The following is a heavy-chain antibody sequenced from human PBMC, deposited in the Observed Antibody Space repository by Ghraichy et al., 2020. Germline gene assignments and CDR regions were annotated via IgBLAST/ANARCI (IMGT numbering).Heavy chain of an antibody. V-gene: IGHV1-46*01. CDR1: GYTFTSYY. CDR2: INPSGGST. CDR3: ARERYDFWSGYYQYYYGMDV. Sequence: ASVKVSCKASGYTFTSYYMHWVRQAPGQGLEWMGIINPSGGSTSYAQKFQGRVTMTRDTSTSTVYMELSSLRSEDTAVYYCARERYDFWSGYYQYYYGMDVWGQGTTVTVSS. D-gene: IGHD3-3*01. J-gene: IGHJ6*02.